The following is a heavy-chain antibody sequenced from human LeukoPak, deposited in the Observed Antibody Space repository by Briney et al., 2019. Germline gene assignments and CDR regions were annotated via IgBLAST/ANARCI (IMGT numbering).Heavy chain of an antibody. CDR2: ISSSDTYI. D-gene: IGHD6-13*01. J-gene: IGHJ4*02. Sequence: GGSLRLSCAASGITFSNYAMSWVRQAPGKGLEWVSSISSSDTYIYHAHSVKGRFTISRDNAKNSLYLQMNSLRVEDTAVYYCAREPSGSSSWVRFDYWGQGTLVTVSS. CDR3: AREPSGSSSWVRFDY. CDR1: GITFSNYA. V-gene: IGHV3-21*01.